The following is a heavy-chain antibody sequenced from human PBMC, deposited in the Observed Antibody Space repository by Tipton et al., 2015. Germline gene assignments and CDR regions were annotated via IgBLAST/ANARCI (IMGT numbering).Heavy chain of an antibody. V-gene: IGHV3-23*01. J-gene: IGHJ4*02. CDR3: AKDVSSWYTFDS. Sequence: SLRLSCAASGFTFRDHVMSWVRQAPGKGLEWLAVVSSGGGSTFYADSVQGRFTISRDNSKDTLYLQMNSLRADDTAVYYCAKDVSSWYTFDSWGQGTPVTVSS. CDR1: GFTFRDHV. D-gene: IGHD6-13*01. CDR2: VSSGGGST.